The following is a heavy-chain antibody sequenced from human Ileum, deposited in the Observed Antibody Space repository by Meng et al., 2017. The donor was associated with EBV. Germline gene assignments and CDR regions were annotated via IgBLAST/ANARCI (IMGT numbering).Heavy chain of an antibody. CDR2: IYHSGST. D-gene: IGHD3-10*01. J-gene: IGHJ4*02. CDR1: GSSIVSIDW. V-gene: IGHV4-4*02. CDR3: ARGRRFGSGRYALDY. Sequence: QLQLHQLGAGVRTPLGTLSVLCPALGSSIVSIDWWTWVRQPPENGLEWIGEIYHSGSTNYNPSLKSRLNLSVDKSKSQFSLELISVTAADTAVYYCARGRRFGSGRYALDYWGQGTLVTVSS.